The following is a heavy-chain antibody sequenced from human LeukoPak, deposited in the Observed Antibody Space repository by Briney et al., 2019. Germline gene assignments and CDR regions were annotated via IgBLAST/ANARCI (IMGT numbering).Heavy chain of an antibody. D-gene: IGHD5-18*01. Sequence: GGSLRLSCAASGFTFSSYSMNWVRQAPGKGLEWVSSISSSSSYIYYADSVKGRFTISRDNAKNSLYLQMNSLRAEDTAEYYCARGVDTAMVLYYYYGMDVWGKGTTVTVSS. CDR1: GFTFSSYS. V-gene: IGHV3-21*01. CDR3: ARGVDTAMVLYYYYGMDV. J-gene: IGHJ6*04. CDR2: ISSSSSYI.